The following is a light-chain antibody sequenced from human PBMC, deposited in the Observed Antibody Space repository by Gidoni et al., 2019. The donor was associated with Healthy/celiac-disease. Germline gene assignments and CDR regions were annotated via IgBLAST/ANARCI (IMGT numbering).Light chain of an antibody. CDR1: QSISSY. J-gene: IGKJ4*01. V-gene: IGKV1-39*01. CDR2: AAS. Sequence: DIHMTQSPSSLSASVGHRVTITCRASQSISSYLNWYQQKPGKAPKILIYAASSLQSGVPSRFSGSGSGTDFTLTISSLQPEDFATYYCQQSYSTPPLTFGGGTKVEIK. CDR3: QQSYSTPPLT.